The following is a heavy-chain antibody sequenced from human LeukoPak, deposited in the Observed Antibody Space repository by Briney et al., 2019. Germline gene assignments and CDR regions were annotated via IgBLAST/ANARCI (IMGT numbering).Heavy chain of an antibody. CDR3: ARRVVVAGDGDY. J-gene: IGHJ4*02. D-gene: IGHD3-22*01. CDR1: GFTFSSYS. V-gene: IGHV3-21*01. CDR2: ISSSSSYI. Sequence: GGSLRLSCAASGFTFSSYSMNWVRQAPGKGLEWVSSISSSSSYIYYADLVKGRFTISRDNAKNSLYLQMNSLRAEDTAVYYCARRVVVAGDGDYWGQGTLVTVSS.